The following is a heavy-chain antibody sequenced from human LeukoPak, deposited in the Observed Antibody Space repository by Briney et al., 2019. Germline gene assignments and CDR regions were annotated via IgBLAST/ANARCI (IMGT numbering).Heavy chain of an antibody. CDR2: VYTSGST. J-gene: IGHJ4*02. V-gene: IGHV4-4*09. CDR1: GVSISGGY. CDR3: AKSYFDYSTYYSFYFTR. D-gene: IGHD4-11*01. Sequence: PSETLSLTCTASGVSISGGYWSWIRQPPGRGLEWIGYVYTSGSTNYNPSPKSRVTISVDTSQSQFALKLSHVTAADPAAYYCAKSYFDYSTYYSFYFTRWGQGALVTVPS.